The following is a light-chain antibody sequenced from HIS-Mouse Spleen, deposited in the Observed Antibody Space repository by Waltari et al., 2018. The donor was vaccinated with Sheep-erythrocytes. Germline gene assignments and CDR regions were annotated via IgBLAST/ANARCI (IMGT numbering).Light chain of an antibody. CDR2: AAS. J-gene: IGKJ4*01. V-gene: IGKV1-9*01. CDR1: QGISSY. Sequence: DIQLTQSPSFLSASVGDRVTITCRASQGISSYLAWYQQKPGKAPKLLIYAASTLQSGVPSRFSGSGSGTEFTLTISSLQPEDFAVYYCQQYNNWPPRLTFGGGTKVEIK. CDR3: QQYNNWPPRLT.